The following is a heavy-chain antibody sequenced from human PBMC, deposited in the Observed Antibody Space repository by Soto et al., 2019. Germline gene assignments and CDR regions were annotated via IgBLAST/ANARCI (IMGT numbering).Heavy chain of an antibody. Sequence: EGCLRLSCATSGFTFSSDWMTWVRQAPGKGLEWVANIKGDGSDINYVDSVKGRFTISRDNAKNSLYLQMNSLRAEDTAVYYCARDSYSRGDYWGQGTLVTVSS. V-gene: IGHV3-7*01. CDR3: ARDSYSRGDY. J-gene: IGHJ4*02. D-gene: IGHD6-19*01. CDR2: IKGDGSDI. CDR1: GFTFSSDW.